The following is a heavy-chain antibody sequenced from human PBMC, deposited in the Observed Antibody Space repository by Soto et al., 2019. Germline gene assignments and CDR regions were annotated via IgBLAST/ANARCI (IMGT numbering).Heavy chain of an antibody. Sequence: PGGSLRLSCAASGFTFSNAWMSWVRQAPGKGLEWVGRIKSKTDGGTTDYAAPVKGRFTISRDDSKNTLYLQMNSLKTEDTAVYYCTSLGDYDSSGKDYWGQGTLVTVSA. CDR3: TSLGDYDSSGKDY. CDR1: GFTFSNAW. J-gene: IGHJ4*02. V-gene: IGHV3-15*01. D-gene: IGHD3-22*01. CDR2: IKSKTDGGTT.